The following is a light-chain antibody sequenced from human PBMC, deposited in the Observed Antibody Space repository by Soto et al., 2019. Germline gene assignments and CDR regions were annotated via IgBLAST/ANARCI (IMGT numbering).Light chain of an antibody. V-gene: IGKV2-28*01. CDR1: QSLLNSNGYNY. CDR2: LGS. Sequence: DIVMTQSPLSLPVTPGGPASISCRSSQSLLNSNGYNYLDWYLQKPGQSPQLLIYLGSNRASGVPDRFSGSGSGTDFTLKISRVEAEDVGVYHCMQALTAPPTCGQGTKGDI. CDR3: MQALTAPPT. J-gene: IGKJ1*01.